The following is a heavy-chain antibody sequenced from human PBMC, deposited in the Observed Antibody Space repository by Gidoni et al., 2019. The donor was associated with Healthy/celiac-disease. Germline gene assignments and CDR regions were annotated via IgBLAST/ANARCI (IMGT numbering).Heavy chain of an antibody. Sequence: EVQLVESGGGLIQPGGSLRLPCAPSGFTVISNYMRWVRQAPGKGLEWVSVIYSGGSTYYADSVKGRFTISRDNSKNTLYLQMNSLRAEDTAVYYCARDNWGSGTFDPWGQGTLVTVSS. J-gene: IGHJ5*02. CDR3: ARDNWGSGTFDP. D-gene: IGHD3-10*01. CDR1: GFTVISNY. V-gene: IGHV3-53*01. CDR2: IYSGGST.